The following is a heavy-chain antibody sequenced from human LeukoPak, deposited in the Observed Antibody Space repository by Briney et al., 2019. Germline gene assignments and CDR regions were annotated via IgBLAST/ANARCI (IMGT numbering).Heavy chain of an antibody. D-gene: IGHD4/OR15-4a*01. J-gene: IGHJ4*02. V-gene: IGHV3-7*01. CDR1: GFTVFNYW. Sequence: GGSLRLSCAASGFTVFNYWMSWVRQAPGKGLEWVANINLDGSQKYYVDSLKGRFTISRDNAKNSLYLQMDSLRVEDTAVYYCARDVDYANPRHDYWGQGTLVTVSS. CDR2: INLDGSQK. CDR3: ARDVDYANPRHDY.